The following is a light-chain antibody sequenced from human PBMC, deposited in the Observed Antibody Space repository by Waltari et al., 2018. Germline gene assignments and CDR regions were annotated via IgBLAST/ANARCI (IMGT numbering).Light chain of an antibody. J-gene: IGKJ4*02. CDR3: MQGVKLPLT. V-gene: IGKV2-29*03. Sequence: DIVMTQSPRSLSVSTGPSASIPCKSSQSLFHVNGKTYLYWDLQRPGQSPQPLISEVSSRRSGVPDRFSGRGAGTDFTLKISRMEPEDVGLYYCMQGVKLPLTFGGGTKVEIK. CDR1: QSLFHVNGKTY. CDR2: EVS.